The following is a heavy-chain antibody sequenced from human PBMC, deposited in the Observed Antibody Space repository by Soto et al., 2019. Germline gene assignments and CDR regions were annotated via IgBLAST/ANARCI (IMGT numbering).Heavy chain of an antibody. D-gene: IGHD2-15*01. Sequence: PSETLSLTCTVSGGSISSRNYYWSWIRQPPGKGLEWIGSIYYSGSTYYNPSLKSRVTISVDTSKNQFSLKRSSVTAADTAVYYCARRQGYCSGGSCGWFDPWGQGTLVTVSS. CDR3: ARRQGYCSGGSCGWFDP. J-gene: IGHJ5*02. CDR1: GGSISSRNYY. CDR2: IYYSGST. V-gene: IGHV4-39*01.